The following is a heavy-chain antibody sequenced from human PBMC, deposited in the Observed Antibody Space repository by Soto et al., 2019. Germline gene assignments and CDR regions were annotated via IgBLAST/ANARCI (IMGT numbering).Heavy chain of an antibody. CDR1: GFSFSSYW. V-gene: IGHV3-74*01. CDR3: ARSPGGYYID. J-gene: IGHJ3*01. CDR2: INTDGGST. Sequence: GGSLRLSCADSGFSFSSYWMHWVRQGPGKGLVWVSRINTDGGSTNYADSVRGRFTISRDNAKNTVYLQMNSLRAEDTAVDYCARSPGGYYIDWGQGTMVPVSS. D-gene: IGHD3-9*01.